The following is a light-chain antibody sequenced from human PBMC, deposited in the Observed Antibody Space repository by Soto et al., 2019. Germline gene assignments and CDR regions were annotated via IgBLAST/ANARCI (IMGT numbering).Light chain of an antibody. Sequence: DIQMTQSPSTLAASVGDRVAITCRASQNINRWLAWYQQKPGTAPKLLISKASSLGSGVQSRFSGNGSETEFTLTISSLQPDDFATYYCQQYKRYPYSFGQGTKLEIK. CDR1: QNINRW. CDR2: KAS. V-gene: IGKV1-5*03. CDR3: QQYKRYPYS. J-gene: IGKJ2*03.